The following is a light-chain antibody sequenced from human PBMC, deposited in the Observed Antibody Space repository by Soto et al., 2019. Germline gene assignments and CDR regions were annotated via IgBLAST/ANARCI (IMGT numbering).Light chain of an antibody. CDR3: QHYHSQSIT. CDR2: AAS. V-gene: IGKV1-5*01. J-gene: IGKJ4*01. CDR1: ENIFKF. Sequence: DILLIQSPATLSASEGDRITITCRASENIFKFLAWYQQRSGSAPNLLIYAASDLEKGVPSRFSGSGSGTEFTLTIDNLQPNDSATYFCQHYHSQSITFGGGTQVDVK.